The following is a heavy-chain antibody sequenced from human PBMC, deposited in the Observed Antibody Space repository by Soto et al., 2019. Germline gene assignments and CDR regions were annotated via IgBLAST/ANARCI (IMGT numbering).Heavy chain of an antibody. J-gene: IGHJ2*01. CDR3: ARDGSSNWNDYGIDPYWYFDL. CDR1: GFTSSSYS. CDR2: SSSSSRTI. Sequence: GGSLRLSCAASGFTSSSYSMNWVRQAPGKGLEGVSYSSSSSRTIDYADSVKGRLTISRDNDKNSLYLQINSLRAEDTAVYYCARDGSSNWNDYGIDPYWYFDLWGRGTLVTVSS. D-gene: IGHD1-1*01. V-gene: IGHV3-48*01.